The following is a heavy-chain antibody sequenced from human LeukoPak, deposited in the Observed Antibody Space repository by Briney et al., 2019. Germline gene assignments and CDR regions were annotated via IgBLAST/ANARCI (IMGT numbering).Heavy chain of an antibody. Sequence: GGSLRLSCAASGFTFSSYWMHWVRHAPGTGLVWVSRINSDGSSTSYADSVQGRFTISRDNAKNTLYLQISSLRAEDTAVYYCARERGLRLGELSLAYYFDYWGQRTLVTVSS. CDR3: ARERGLRLGELSLAYYFDY. CDR1: GFTFSSYW. J-gene: IGHJ4*02. V-gene: IGHV3-74*01. D-gene: IGHD3-16*02. CDR2: INSDGSST.